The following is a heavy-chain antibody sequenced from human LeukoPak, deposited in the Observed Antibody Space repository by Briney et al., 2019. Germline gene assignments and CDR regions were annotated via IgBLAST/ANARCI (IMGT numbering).Heavy chain of an antibody. CDR1: GFTFSYYN. V-gene: IGHV3-21*01. CDR2: ISSSSSYI. Sequence: GGSLRLSCAGSGFTFSYYNMNWVRQAPGKGLEWVSSISSSSSYIYDADSVKGRFTISRDNAKNSLFLQMNSLRAEDTAAYYCARPAYSSSSAFDIWGQGTMVTVSS. D-gene: IGHD6-6*01. CDR3: ARPAYSSSSAFDI. J-gene: IGHJ3*02.